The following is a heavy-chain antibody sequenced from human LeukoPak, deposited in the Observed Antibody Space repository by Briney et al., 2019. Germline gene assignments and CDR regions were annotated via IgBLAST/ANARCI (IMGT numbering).Heavy chain of an antibody. Sequence: GGSLRLSCAASGFSFSSYSMNWVRQAPGKGLEWISFISTSSIYIYYADSVKGRFTISRDNAKNTLYLQMNSLRAEDTAVYYCARGPSSGGPWGQGTLVTVSS. CDR1: GFSFSSYS. V-gene: IGHV3-21*01. D-gene: IGHD6-19*01. CDR3: ARGPSSGGP. CDR2: ISTSSIYI. J-gene: IGHJ5*02.